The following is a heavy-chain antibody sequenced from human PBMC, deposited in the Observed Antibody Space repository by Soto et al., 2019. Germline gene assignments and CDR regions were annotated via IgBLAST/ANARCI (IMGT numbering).Heavy chain of an antibody. Sequence: EVQLLESGGGLVQPGGSLRLSCAASGFTFSSYAMSWVRQAPGKGLEWVSAISGSGGSTYYADSVKGRFTISRDNSKNPLYLQMNSLRAEDTAVYYCAKDRWDYVWGSYRSVPFDYWGQGTLVTVSS. V-gene: IGHV3-23*01. CDR2: ISGSGGST. D-gene: IGHD3-16*02. CDR3: AKDRWDYVWGSYRSVPFDY. CDR1: GFTFSSYA. J-gene: IGHJ4*02.